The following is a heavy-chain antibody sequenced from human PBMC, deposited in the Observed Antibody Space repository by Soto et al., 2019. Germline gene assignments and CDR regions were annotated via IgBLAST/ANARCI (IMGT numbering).Heavy chain of an antibody. CDR2: INAGNGNT. Sequence: ASVKVSCKASGNTVPNYAIHWVRQAPGQRLEWMGWINAGNGNTKYSQKFQGRVTITRDTSASTAYMELSSLRSEDTAVYYCARDPTGVAGTFLDYWGQGTLVTVSS. J-gene: IGHJ4*02. CDR1: GNTVPNYA. D-gene: IGHD6-19*01. V-gene: IGHV1-3*01. CDR3: ARDPTGVAGTFLDY.